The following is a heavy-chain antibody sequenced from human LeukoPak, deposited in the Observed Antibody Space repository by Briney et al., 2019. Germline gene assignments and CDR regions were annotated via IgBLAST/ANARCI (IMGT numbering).Heavy chain of an antibody. CDR2: IYTSGST. CDR1: GGSISSSSYY. V-gene: IGHV4-61*02. Sequence: SETLSLTCTVSGGSISSSSYYWGWIRQPAGKGLEWIGRIYTSGSTNYNPSLKSRVTISVDTSKNQFSLKLSSVTAADTAVYYCARESPGTAMVKYHYYYMDVWGKGTTVTVSS. J-gene: IGHJ6*03. D-gene: IGHD5-18*01. CDR3: ARESPGTAMVKYHYYYMDV.